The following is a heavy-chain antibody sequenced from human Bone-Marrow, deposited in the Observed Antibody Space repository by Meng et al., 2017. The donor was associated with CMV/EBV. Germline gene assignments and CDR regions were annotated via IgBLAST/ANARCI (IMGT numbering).Heavy chain of an antibody. D-gene: IGHD3-22*01. J-gene: IGHJ4*02. CDR1: GGSISSGGYY. CDR3: ARESTDYYDSSGLDY. V-gene: IGHV4-31*02. Sequence: SGGSISSGGYYWSWIRQHPGKGLEWIGYIYYSGSTYYNPSLKSRVTISVDTSKNQFSLKLSSVTAADTAVYYCARESTDYYDSSGLDYWGQGTLVTVSS. CDR2: IYYSGST.